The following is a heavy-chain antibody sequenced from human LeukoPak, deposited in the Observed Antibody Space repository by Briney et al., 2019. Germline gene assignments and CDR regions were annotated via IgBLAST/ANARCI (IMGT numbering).Heavy chain of an antibody. CDR2: IYYSGRT. J-gene: IGHJ4*02. CDR3: ARGQKYRNGYTVTELGSGYFDY. CDR1: GGSISSGSYY. Sequence: PSETLSLTCTVSGGSISSGSYYWSWIRQPAGKGLEWIGRIYYSGRTSYNPSLKSRVTISVDTSKNHFSLTLSSVTAADTAVYYCARGQKYRNGYTVTELGSGYFDYWGQGTLVTVSS. D-gene: IGHD5-18*01. V-gene: IGHV4-61*10.